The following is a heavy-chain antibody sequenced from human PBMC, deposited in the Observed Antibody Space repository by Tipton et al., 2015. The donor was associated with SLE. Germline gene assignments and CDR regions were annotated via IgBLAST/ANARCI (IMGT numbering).Heavy chain of an antibody. CDR3: ARTLGAIAHTVCDAFDI. CDR1: GASISPYY. Sequence: TLSLTCIVSGASISPYYWSWIGQPAGKGLEWIGRFYISGSTDYNPSFKSRATMSVDTSRNQFSLKLTSVTAADTAVYYCARTLGAIAHTVCDAFDIWGQGKMVTVSS. J-gene: IGHJ3*02. D-gene: IGHD1-26*01. V-gene: IGHV4-4*07. CDR2: FYISGST.